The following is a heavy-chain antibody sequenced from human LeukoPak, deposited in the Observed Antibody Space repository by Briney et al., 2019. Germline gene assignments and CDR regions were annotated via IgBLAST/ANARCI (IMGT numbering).Heavy chain of an antibody. CDR3: ARTAAAGAGSRYVY. J-gene: IGHJ4*02. CDR1: GYTFTSYW. Sequence: GESLKISCKGSGYTFTSYWMGWVRQMPGKGLEWMGIIYPGDSDTRYSPSFQGQVTISADKSSSTAYMQWSSLKASDTATYYCARTAAAGAGSRYVYWGQGTLVTVSS. V-gene: IGHV5-51*01. CDR2: IYPGDSDT. D-gene: IGHD6-13*01.